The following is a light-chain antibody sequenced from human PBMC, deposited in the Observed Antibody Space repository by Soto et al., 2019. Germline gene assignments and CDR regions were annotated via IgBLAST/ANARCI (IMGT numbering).Light chain of an antibody. CDR1: SSNIGRNT. Sequence: QSVLTQPPSASGTPGQRVTISCSGSSSNIGRNTVDWYQQLPGKAPKLLIYSNDQRPSGVPYRFSGSKSGTSASLAISGLQSEDEADYYCAAWDDSLNGLVFGTGTKLTVL. CDR2: SND. V-gene: IGLV1-44*01. CDR3: AAWDDSLNGLV. J-gene: IGLJ1*01.